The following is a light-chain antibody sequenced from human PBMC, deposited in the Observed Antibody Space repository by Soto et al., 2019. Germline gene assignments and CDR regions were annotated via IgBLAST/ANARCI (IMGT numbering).Light chain of an antibody. CDR2: KAS. CDR3: QQYNSYPTW. J-gene: IGKJ1*01. Sequence: DIQMTQSPSTLSASVGDRVTITCRASQSISSWLAWYQQKPGKAPKLLIYKASSLESGVPSRFSGSGSGTEFTLTISSLQPDDFATYYCQQYNSYPTWFGQGTKVEIK. V-gene: IGKV1-5*03. CDR1: QSISSW.